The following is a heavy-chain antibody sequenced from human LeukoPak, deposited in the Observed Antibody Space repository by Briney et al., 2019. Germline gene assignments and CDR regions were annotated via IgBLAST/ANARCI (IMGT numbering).Heavy chain of an antibody. CDR2: IPYDGSNK. D-gene: IGHD2-21*01. V-gene: IGHV3-30*01. Sequence: GRSLRLSCGASGFTVRNYAMTWVRQAPGKGLEWVALIPYDGSNKYYADSVKGRFTVSRDNSKNTLYLQMNSLRAEDAAVYYCARQVGISFWGQGTLVTVSS. CDR3: ARQVGISF. J-gene: IGHJ4*02. CDR1: GFTVRNYA.